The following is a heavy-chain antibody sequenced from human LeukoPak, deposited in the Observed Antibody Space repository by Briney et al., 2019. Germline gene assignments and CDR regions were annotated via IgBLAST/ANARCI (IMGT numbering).Heavy chain of an antibody. D-gene: IGHD4-17*01. Sequence: GASVKVSCKASGYTFTGYYMHWVRQAPGQGLEWMGWINPNSGGTNYAQKSQGRVTMTRDTSISTAYMELSRLRSDDTAVYYCARESPLDYGDYEGGAFDIWGQGTMVTVSS. CDR2: INPNSGGT. CDR3: ARESPLDYGDYEGGAFDI. J-gene: IGHJ3*02. V-gene: IGHV1-2*02. CDR1: GYTFTGYY.